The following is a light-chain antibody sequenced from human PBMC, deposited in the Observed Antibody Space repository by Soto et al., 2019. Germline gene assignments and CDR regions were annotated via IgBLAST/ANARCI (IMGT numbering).Light chain of an antibody. CDR2: NVN. Sequence: SVLTHAASVSGSPGQWSTISCTGTSSDVGSYNHVSWYQQHPGEVPKLIIFNVNDRPSGVSNRFSGSKSGNTASLTISGLQAEDEADYYCSSFTSSTTYVFGTGTKVTVL. V-gene: IGLV2-14*01. CDR1: SSDVGSYNH. CDR3: SSFTSSTTYV. J-gene: IGLJ1*01.